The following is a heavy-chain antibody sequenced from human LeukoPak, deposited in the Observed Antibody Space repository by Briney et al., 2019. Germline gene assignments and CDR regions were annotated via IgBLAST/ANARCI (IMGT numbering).Heavy chain of an antibody. CDR1: GGSISSGDYY. J-gene: IGHJ5*02. CDR3: ARHRNYYGSGSYKVWFDP. V-gene: IGHV4-39*01. D-gene: IGHD3-10*01. Sequence: PSQTLSLTCTVSGGSISSGDYYWSWIRQPPGKGLEWIGSIYYSGSTYYNPSLKSRVTISVDTSKNQFSLKLSSVTAADTAVYYCARHRNYYGSGSYKVWFDPWGQGTLVTVSS. CDR2: IYYSGST.